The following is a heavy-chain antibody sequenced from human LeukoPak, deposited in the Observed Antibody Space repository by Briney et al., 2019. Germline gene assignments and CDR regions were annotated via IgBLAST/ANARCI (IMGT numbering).Heavy chain of an antibody. Sequence: PGGSLRLSCAASGFTFSSYAMSWVRQAPGKGLEWVSAISGSGGSTYYADSVKGRFTISRDDSKNMLYLQMNSLRAEDTAVYYCAKIGVTIFAPIGYWGQGTLVTVSS. CDR1: GFTFSSYA. V-gene: IGHV3-23*01. CDR2: ISGSGGST. J-gene: IGHJ4*02. CDR3: AKIGVTIFAPIGY. D-gene: IGHD3-3*01.